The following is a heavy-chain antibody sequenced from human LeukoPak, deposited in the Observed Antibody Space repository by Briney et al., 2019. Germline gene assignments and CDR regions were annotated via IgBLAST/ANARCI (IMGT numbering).Heavy chain of an antibody. V-gene: IGHV4-4*09. J-gene: IGHJ6*02. Sequence: PSETLSLTCTVSGGSISSYYWSWIRQPPGKGLEWIGYIYTSGSTNYNPSLKSRVTISVDTSKNQFSLKLSSVTAADTAVYYCTRHAQTYYYGMDVWGQGTTATVSS. D-gene: IGHD2-2*01. CDR1: GGSISSYY. CDR3: TRHAQTYYYGMDV. CDR2: IYTSGST.